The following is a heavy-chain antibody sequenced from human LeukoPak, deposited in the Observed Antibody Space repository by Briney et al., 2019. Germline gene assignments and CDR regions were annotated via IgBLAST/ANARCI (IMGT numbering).Heavy chain of an antibody. CDR3: AVLGVGY. D-gene: IGHD3-16*01. J-gene: IGHJ4*02. V-gene: IGHV3-74*01. CDR1: GFTFSNYW. Sequence: GGSLRLSCAASGFTFSNYWMHWVRPAPGKGLVWVSRINSDGSTTNYADSVKGRFTISRDNAKNTLYLQMNSLRAEDTAIYYCAVLGVGYWGQGTLVTVSS. CDR2: INSDGSTT.